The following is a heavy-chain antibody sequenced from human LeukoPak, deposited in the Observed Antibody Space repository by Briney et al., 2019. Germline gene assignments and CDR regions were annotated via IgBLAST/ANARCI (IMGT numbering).Heavy chain of an antibody. V-gene: IGHV1-8*01. CDR1: GYTFTSYD. D-gene: IGHD1-26*01. CDR2: MNPNSGNT. CDR3: ARGKTSGSYYGYFQH. Sequence: GASVRVSCKASGYTFTSYDINWVRQATGQGLEWMGWMNPNSGNTGYAQKFQGRVTMTRNTSISTAYMELSSLRSEDTAVYYCARGKTSGSYYGYFQHWGQGTLVTVSS. J-gene: IGHJ1*01.